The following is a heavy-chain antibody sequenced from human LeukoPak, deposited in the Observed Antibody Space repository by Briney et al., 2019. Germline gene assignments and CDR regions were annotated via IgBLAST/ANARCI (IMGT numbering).Heavy chain of an antibody. CDR2: IRYDGSNK. CDR3: ARDQSKWLINTGIED. V-gene: IGHV3-30*02. Sequence: GGSLRLSCAASGFIFSSFGMHWVRQAPGKGLEWVAFIRYDGSNKYYADSVKGRFTISRDNSKNTLYLQMNSLRAEDTAVYYCARDQSKWLINTGIEDWGQGTLVTVSS. CDR1: GFIFSSFG. D-gene: IGHD6-19*01. J-gene: IGHJ4*02.